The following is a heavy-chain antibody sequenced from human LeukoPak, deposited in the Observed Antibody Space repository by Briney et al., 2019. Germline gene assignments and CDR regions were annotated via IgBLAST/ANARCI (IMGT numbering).Heavy chain of an antibody. CDR2: FIPIFGTA. J-gene: IGHJ6*02. Sequence: ASVKVSCKASGGTFSSYAISWVRQAPGQGLEWMGGFIPIFGTANYAQKFQGRVTITADESTSTAYMELSSLRSEDTAVYYCARVGYYDSSGPNYYYYYGMDVWGQGTTVTVSS. CDR3: ARVGYYDSSGPNYYYYYGMDV. V-gene: IGHV1-69*13. CDR1: GGTFSSYA. D-gene: IGHD3-22*01.